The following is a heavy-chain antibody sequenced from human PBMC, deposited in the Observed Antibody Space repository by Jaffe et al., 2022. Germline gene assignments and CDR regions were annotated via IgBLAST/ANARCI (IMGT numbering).Heavy chain of an antibody. V-gene: IGHV3-43D*04. D-gene: IGHD3-10*01. J-gene: IGHJ3*02. CDR2: ISWDGGST. Sequence: EVQLVESGGVVVQPGGSLRLSCAASGFTFDDYAMHWVRQAPGKGLEWVSLISWDGGSTYYADSVKGRFTISRDNSKNSLYLQMNSLRAEDTALYYCAKDIRPVRYPSGAFDIWGQGTMVTVSS. CDR1: GFTFDDYA. CDR3: AKDIRPVRYPSGAFDI.